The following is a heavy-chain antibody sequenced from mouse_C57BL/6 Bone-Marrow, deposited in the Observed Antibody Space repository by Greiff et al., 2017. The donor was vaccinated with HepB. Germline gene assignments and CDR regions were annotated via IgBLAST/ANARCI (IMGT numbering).Heavy chain of an antibody. Sequence: EVQRVESGGGLVQPGGSLKLSCAASGFTFSDYYMYWVRQTPEKRLEWVAYISNGGGSTYYPDTVKGRFTISRDNAKNTLYLQMSRLKSEDTAIYYCARQEGNYSWFAYWGQGTLVTVSA. D-gene: IGHD2-1*01. J-gene: IGHJ3*01. V-gene: IGHV5-12*01. CDR3: ARQEGNYSWFAY. CDR2: ISNGGGST. CDR1: GFTFSDYY.